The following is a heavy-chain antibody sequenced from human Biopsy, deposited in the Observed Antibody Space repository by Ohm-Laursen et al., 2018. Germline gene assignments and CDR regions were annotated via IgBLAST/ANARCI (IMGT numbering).Heavy chain of an antibody. V-gene: IGHV4-59*01. D-gene: IGHD2-2*01. J-gene: IGHJ4*02. CDR3: ARMPHFDY. Sequence: SETLSLTCSVSGGSISGYHWSWIRKSPGQGLEWLAYISYTGGITSNPSLDSRATMSLDTSKNQFSLRLIYVTAADTAVYYCARMPHFDYWGQGILVTVSS. CDR1: GGSISGYH. CDR2: ISYTGGI.